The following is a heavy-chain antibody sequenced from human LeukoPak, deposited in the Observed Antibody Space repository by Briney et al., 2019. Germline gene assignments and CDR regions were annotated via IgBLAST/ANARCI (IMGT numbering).Heavy chain of an antibody. Sequence: GESLKSSCKGSGYTFSSYWIGWVRQMPGKGLEWMGIIYPGDSDTRYSPSFQGQVTISADKSISTAYLQWSRLKASDTAMYYCARHSGSYYSFPDYWGQGTVVTVSS. CDR2: IYPGDSDT. V-gene: IGHV5-51*01. CDR1: GYTFSSYW. CDR3: ARHSGSYYSFPDY. D-gene: IGHD3-10*01. J-gene: IGHJ4*02.